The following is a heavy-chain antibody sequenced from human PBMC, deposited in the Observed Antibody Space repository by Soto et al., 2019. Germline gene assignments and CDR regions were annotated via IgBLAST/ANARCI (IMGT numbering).Heavy chain of an antibody. V-gene: IGHV3-48*02. CDR2: ISSSSSTI. J-gene: IGHJ4*02. Sequence: GGSLRLSCAASGFTFSSYSMNWVRQAPGKGLEWVSYISSSSSTIYYADSVKGRFTISKDNAKNSLHLQMNSLRDEDTAVYYCASSIGIAVAGFFDYWGQGTLVTVSS. D-gene: IGHD6-19*01. CDR1: GFTFSSYS. CDR3: ASSIGIAVAGFFDY.